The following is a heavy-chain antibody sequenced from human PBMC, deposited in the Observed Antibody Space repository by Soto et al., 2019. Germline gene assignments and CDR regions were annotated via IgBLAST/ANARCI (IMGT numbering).Heavy chain of an antibody. D-gene: IGHD3-22*01. CDR2: VSYDGRNT. V-gene: IGHV3-30*03. Sequence: GSLRLSCAASGFTFSSYGILWVRQAPGKGLEWVALVSYDGRNTYYADSVKGRFSISRDNFQNTLYLQMNSLRTEDTAVYYCARDYYKYYDSSGYYRSPAYWGQGTLVTVSS. CDR1: GFTFSSYG. CDR3: ARDYYKYYDSSGYYRSPAY. J-gene: IGHJ4*02.